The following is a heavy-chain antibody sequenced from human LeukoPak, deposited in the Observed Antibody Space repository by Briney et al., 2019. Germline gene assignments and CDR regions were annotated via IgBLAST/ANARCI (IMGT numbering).Heavy chain of an antibody. CDR3: ARDRGFDSSGYYLRGIFDY. V-gene: IGHV3-33*01. J-gene: IGHJ4*02. CDR1: GFPFSSYG. D-gene: IGHD3-22*01. CDR2: IWYDGSNK. Sequence: PGGSLRLSCVASGFPFSSYGMHWVRQAPGKGLEWVAVIWYDGSNKYYADSVKGRFTISRDNSKNTLYLQMNSLRAEDTAVYYCARDRGFDSSGYYLRGIFDYWGQGTLVTVSS.